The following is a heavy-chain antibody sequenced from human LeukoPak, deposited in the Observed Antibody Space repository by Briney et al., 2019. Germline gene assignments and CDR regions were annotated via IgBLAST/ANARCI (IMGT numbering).Heavy chain of an antibody. Sequence: EASVKVSCKASGGTFSNYTISWVRQAPGQGLEWMGRIIPILGIANYAQKFQGRVTITADKSTSTAYMELSSLRSEDTAVHYCARVGPGIVGATNYWGQGTLVTVSS. CDR2: IIPILGIA. J-gene: IGHJ4*02. D-gene: IGHD1-26*01. V-gene: IGHV1-69*02. CDR1: GGTFSNYT. CDR3: ARVGPGIVGATNY.